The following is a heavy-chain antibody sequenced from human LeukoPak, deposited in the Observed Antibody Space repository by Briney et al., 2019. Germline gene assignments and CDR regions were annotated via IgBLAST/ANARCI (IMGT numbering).Heavy chain of an antibody. D-gene: IGHD5-18*01. V-gene: IGHV4-61*02. CDR3: ARGQQLWGWFDP. CDR2: IYTSGST. J-gene: IGHJ5*02. CDR1: AGSISSGSDY. Sequence: SETLSLTCTVSAGSISSGSDYWSWIRQPAGKGLEWIGRIYTSGSTNYNPSLKSRVTISVDTSKNQFSLKLTSVTAADTAVYYCARGQQLWGWFDPWGQGTLVTVSS.